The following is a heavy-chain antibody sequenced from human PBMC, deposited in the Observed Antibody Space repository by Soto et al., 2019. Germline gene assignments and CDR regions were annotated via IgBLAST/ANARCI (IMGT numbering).Heavy chain of an antibody. CDR1: GFTFSTYA. D-gene: IGHD4-17*01. V-gene: IGHV3-23*01. J-gene: IGHJ4*02. Sequence: PGGSLRLSCAASGFTFSTYAMSWVRQAPGKGLEWVSGISGSGGSPYYADSVKGRFTISRDNSKNTLYLQMNSLRAEDTAVYYCAKKTITVTLPYYFDYWGQGTLVTVSS. CDR2: ISGSGGSP. CDR3: AKKTITVTLPYYFDY.